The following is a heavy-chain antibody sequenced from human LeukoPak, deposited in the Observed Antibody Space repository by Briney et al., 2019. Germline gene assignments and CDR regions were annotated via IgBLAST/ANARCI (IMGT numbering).Heavy chain of an antibody. V-gene: IGHV4-34*01. CDR3: ARDIVVVPAAANNWFDP. D-gene: IGHD2-2*01. Sequence: SETLSLTCAVYGGSFSGYYWSWIRQPPGKGLEWIGEINHSGSTNYNPSLKSRVTISVDTSKNQFPLKLSSVTAADTAVYYCARDIVVVPAAANNWFDPWGQGTLVTVSS. CDR1: GGSFSGYY. CDR2: INHSGST. J-gene: IGHJ5*02.